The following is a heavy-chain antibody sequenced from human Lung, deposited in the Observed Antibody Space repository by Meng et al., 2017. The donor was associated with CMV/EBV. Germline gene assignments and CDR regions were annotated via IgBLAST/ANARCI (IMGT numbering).Heavy chain of an antibody. CDR3: AGGPRSSTSLGY. D-gene: IGHD2-2*01. J-gene: IGHJ4*02. CDR1: GYTFTGYY. V-gene: IGHV1-2*02. Sequence: ASXXVSXKASGYTFTGYYTHWVRQAPGQGLEWMGWINPNSGGTNYAQKFQGRVTMTRDTSISTAYMELSRLRSDDTAVYYCAGGPRSSTSLGYWGQGTLVTVSS. CDR2: INPNSGGT.